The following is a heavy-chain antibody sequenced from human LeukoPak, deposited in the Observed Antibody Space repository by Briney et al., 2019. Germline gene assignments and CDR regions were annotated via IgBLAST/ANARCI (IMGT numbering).Heavy chain of an antibody. CDR1: GGSISGSNW. Sequence: PSETLSLTCAVSGGSISGSNWWSWVRQPPGKGLEWIGEIYQSGSTNYNPSLKSRVTISVDTSKNQFSLKLSSVTAADTAVYYCARRRARVPYFDYWGQGTLVTVSS. J-gene: IGHJ4*02. CDR2: IYQSGST. V-gene: IGHV4-4*02. D-gene: IGHD1-1*01. CDR3: ARRRARVPYFDY.